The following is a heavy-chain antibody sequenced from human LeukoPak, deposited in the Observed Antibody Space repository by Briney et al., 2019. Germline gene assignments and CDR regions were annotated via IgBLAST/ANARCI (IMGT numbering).Heavy chain of an antibody. CDR1: GFTFSSYS. D-gene: IGHD3-22*01. V-gene: IGHV3-21*01. CDR2: ISSSSSYI. J-gene: IGHJ4*02. CDR3: ARGTDYYDSSGSQGDY. Sequence: PGGSLRLSCAASGFTFSSYSMNWVRQAPGKGLEWVSSISSSSSYIYYADSVKGRFTISRDNAKNSLYLQMNSLRAEDTAVYYCARGTDYYDSSGSQGDYWGQGTLVTVSS.